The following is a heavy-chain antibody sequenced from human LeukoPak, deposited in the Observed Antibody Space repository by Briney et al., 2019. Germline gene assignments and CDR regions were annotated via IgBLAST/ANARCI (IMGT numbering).Heavy chain of an antibody. CDR3: AREYCSSTSCYLSKSYFDP. CDR1: GYTFTGYY. CDR2: INPNSGGT. J-gene: IGHJ5*02. V-gene: IGHV1-2*02. D-gene: IGHD2-2*01. Sequence: ASVKVSCRASGYTFTGYYMHWVRQAPGQGLEWMGWINPNSGGTNYAQKFQGRVTMTRDTSISTAYMELSRLRSDDTAVYYCAREYCSSTSCYLSKSYFDPWGQGTLVTVSS.